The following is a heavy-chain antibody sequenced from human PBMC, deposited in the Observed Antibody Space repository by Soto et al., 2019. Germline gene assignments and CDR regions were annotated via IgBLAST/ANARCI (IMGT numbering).Heavy chain of an antibody. Sequence: VQLQESGPRLVKPSQTLSLTCTVSSGSISSDGFYWSWTRQHPGKGLEWIGYIFYSGTIYYNPSLKSRVTISVDSSKNQFSLKLTSVTAADTAVYYCSREGRINKSDLDYWGQGTLVTVSS. V-gene: IGHV4-31*03. CDR3: SREGRINKSDLDY. J-gene: IGHJ4*02. CDR1: SGSISSDGFY. CDR2: IFYSGTI.